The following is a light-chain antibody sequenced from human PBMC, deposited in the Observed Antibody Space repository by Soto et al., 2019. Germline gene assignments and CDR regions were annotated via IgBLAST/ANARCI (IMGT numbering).Light chain of an antibody. Sequence: EIVLTQSPATLSLSPGERATLSCRASQSVSSHLAWYQQKPGQAPRLLIYDASNRATGIPARFSGSGSGTDFTLTISSLEPEDFAVYYCQQRSNWPLTFGGGTKVDNK. CDR3: QQRSNWPLT. CDR2: DAS. V-gene: IGKV3-11*01. J-gene: IGKJ4*01. CDR1: QSVSSH.